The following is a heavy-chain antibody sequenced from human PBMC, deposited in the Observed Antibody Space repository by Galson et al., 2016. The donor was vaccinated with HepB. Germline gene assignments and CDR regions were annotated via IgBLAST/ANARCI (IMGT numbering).Heavy chain of an antibody. D-gene: IGHD3-3*01. CDR2: ISYSGTT. Sequence: SETLSLTCTVSGASISSTGYSWDWIRQPPGKGLEWIGNISYSGTTYYNPSLKSRVTVSVDTSRNQFSLNLRSVTATDTATYYCARGHLGAYDLRSGMSGVWLDPWGQGTLVTVSS. J-gene: IGHJ5*02. V-gene: IGHV4-39*01. CDR3: ARGHLGAYDLRSGMSGVWLDP. CDR1: GASISSTGYS.